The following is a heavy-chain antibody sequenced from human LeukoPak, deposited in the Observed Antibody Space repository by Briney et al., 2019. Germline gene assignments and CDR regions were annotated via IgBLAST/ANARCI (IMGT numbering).Heavy chain of an antibody. Sequence: SETLSLTCTVSGGSISSYYWSWIRQPAGKGLEWIGRIYTSGSTNYNPSLKSRVTMSVDTSKNQFSLKLSSVTAADTAVYYCARDRDYYVAAVAGNNWFDPWGQGTLVTVSS. D-gene: IGHD6-19*01. CDR2: IYTSGST. CDR3: ARDRDYYVAAVAGNNWFDP. V-gene: IGHV4-4*07. CDR1: GGSISSYY. J-gene: IGHJ5*02.